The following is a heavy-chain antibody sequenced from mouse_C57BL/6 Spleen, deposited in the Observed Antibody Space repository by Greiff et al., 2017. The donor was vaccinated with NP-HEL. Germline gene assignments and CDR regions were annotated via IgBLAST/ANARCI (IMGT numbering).Heavy chain of an antibody. Sequence: QVQLQQSGAELVRPGASVTLSCKASGYTFTDYEMHWVKQTPGHGLEWIGAIDPETGGTAYNQKFKGKATLTADKSSSTAYMELRSLTSEDSSVYYSTREDYFGGWGTRTTVTVSS. CDR1: GYTFTDYE. CDR2: IDPETGGT. CDR3: TREDYFGG. J-gene: IGHJ1*03. V-gene: IGHV1-15*01.